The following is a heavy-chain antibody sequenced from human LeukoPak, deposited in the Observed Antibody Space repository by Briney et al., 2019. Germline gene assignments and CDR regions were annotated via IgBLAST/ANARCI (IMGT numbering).Heavy chain of an antibody. CDR1: GFTFSNYE. V-gene: IGHV3-48*03. CDR2: ISSSGRNI. Sequence: PGGSLRLSCAASGFTFSNYELNWVRQAPGKGLEWVSYISSSGRNIYYADSVKGRFTISRDTSKNTFYLQMNSLRAEDTAVYYCARDRAVPGRGYYFDCWGQGTLVTVSS. J-gene: IGHJ4*02. D-gene: IGHD6-19*01. CDR3: ARDRAVPGRGYYFDC.